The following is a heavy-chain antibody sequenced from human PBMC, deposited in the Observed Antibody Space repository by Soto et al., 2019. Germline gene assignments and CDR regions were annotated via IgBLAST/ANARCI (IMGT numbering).Heavy chain of an antibody. D-gene: IGHD2-2*01. V-gene: IGHV3-53*01. CDR2: IYSGGST. J-gene: IGHJ6*02. CDR1: GFTVSSNY. Sequence: HPGGSLRLSCAASGFTVSSNYMSWVRQAPGKGLEWVSVIYSGGSTYYADSVKGRFTISRDNSKNTLYLQMNSLRAEDTAVYYCARDSIVVVPAARRPGETLSYYGMDVWGQGTTVTVSS. CDR3: ARDSIVVVPAARRPGETLSYYGMDV.